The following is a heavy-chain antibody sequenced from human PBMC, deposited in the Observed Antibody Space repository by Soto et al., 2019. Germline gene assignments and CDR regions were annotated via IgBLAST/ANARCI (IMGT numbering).Heavy chain of an antibody. CDR2: TYRTGST. J-gene: IGHJ4*02. D-gene: IGHD1-7*01. Sequence: SETLSLTCAVSGGSFTSNNWWTWVRQPPGQGLEWIGETYRTGSTNYNPSLKSRVTISLDKSENQFSLKVTSLTAADAAVYYCASRDPGTSVDYWGQGTLVTVSS. CDR1: GGSFTSNNW. CDR3: ASRDPGTSVDY. V-gene: IGHV4-4*02.